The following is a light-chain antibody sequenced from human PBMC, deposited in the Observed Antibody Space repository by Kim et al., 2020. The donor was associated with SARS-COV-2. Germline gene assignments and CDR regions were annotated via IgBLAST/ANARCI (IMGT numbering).Light chain of an antibody. Sequence: DIQMTQSPSTLSASVGDRVTITCRTTQSISSHLNWYQQKPGRAPKLLISAASSLQSGVPSRFSGSGSGTDFTLTISSLQLEDFATYYCQQSHTTPLLTFGGGTKVDIK. V-gene: IGKV1-39*01. J-gene: IGKJ4*01. CDR1: QSISSH. CDR3: QQSHTTPLLT. CDR2: AAS.